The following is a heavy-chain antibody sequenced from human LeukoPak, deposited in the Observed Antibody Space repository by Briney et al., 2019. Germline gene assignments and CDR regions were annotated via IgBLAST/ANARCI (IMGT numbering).Heavy chain of an antibody. CDR2: IDTGTSTI. CDR3: ARSIAAAGTDFDY. V-gene: IGHV3-48*01. CDR1: GFTFSTYS. Sequence: GGSLRLSCAASGFTFSTYSMNWVRQAPGKGLEWVSYIDTGTSTIYYADSVKGRFTISRDNAKNSLYLQMNSLRAEDTAVYYCARSIAAAGTDFDYWGQGTLVTVSS. D-gene: IGHD6-13*01. J-gene: IGHJ4*02.